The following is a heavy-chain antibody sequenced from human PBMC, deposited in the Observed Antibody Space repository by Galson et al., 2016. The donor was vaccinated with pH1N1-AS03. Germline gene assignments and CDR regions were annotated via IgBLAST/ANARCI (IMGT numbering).Heavy chain of an antibody. CDR1: GFTFSSFW. CDR3: ADPFGLP. CDR2: IDSDGSNT. V-gene: IGHV3-74*01. Sequence: LRLSCAASGFTFSSFWMHWVRHLPGKGLVWVSGIDSDGSNTYYADSVRGRFTISRDNAKNTLYLQMNSLRAEDTALYYCADPFGLPWGQGTLITVSS. J-gene: IGHJ4*02. D-gene: IGHD2/OR15-2a*01.